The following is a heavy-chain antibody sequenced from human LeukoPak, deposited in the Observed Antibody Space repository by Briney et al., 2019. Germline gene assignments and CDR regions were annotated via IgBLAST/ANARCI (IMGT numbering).Heavy chain of an antibody. CDR1: GGSISSGGYY. J-gene: IGHJ5*02. V-gene: IGHV4-31*03. D-gene: IGHD6-13*01. Sequence: PSQTLSLSCTVSGGSISSGGYYWGWIRQHPGKGLEWIGYIYYSGSTYYNPSLKSRVTISVDTSKNQFSVKLSSVTAADAAVYYFARDFWQTEIAAAGTNWFDPWGQGTLVTVSS. CDR2: IYYSGST. CDR3: ARDFWQTEIAAAGTNWFDP.